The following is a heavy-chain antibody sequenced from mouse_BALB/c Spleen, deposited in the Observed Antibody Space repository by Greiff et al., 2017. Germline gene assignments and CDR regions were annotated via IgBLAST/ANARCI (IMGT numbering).Heavy chain of an antibody. V-gene: IGHV14-3*02. CDR3: ADYDFWFAY. D-gene: IGHD2-4*01. Sequence: EVQLQQSGAELVKPGASVKLSCTASGFNIKDTYMHGVKQRPEQGLEWIGRIDPANGNTKYDPKFQGKATITADTSSNTAYLQLSSLTSEDTAVYYCADYDFWFAYWGQGTLVTVSA. J-gene: IGHJ3*01. CDR1: GFNIKDTY. CDR2: IDPANGNT.